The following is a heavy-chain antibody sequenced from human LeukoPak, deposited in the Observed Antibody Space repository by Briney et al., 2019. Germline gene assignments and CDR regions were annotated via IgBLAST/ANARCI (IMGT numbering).Heavy chain of an antibody. Sequence: KPSETLSLTCTVSGGSISSGSYYWSWVRQPAGKGLEWIGRIYSSGRTNYNPPLRSRVTISVDTSKNQFSLKLSSVTAADTAVYYCARGRYSSSWYDYWGQGTLVTVSS. CDR2: IYSSGRT. D-gene: IGHD6-13*01. V-gene: IGHV4-61*02. CDR1: GGSISSGSYY. CDR3: ARGRYSSSWYDY. J-gene: IGHJ4*02.